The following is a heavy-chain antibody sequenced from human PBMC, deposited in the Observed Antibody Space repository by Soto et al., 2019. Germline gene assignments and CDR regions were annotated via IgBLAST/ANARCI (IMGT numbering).Heavy chain of an antibody. Sequence: QVALVESGGGVVQPGTSLRLSCAGSGFTFSNYAIHWVCQAPGKGLEWVAVISYDGSNKFDAHSVKGRFTISRDNSKKTVYLQMNSLRAEDTAIYYCAKVAAAGFWEQIDYWGRGTLVTVSS. J-gene: IGHJ4*02. D-gene: IGHD6-13*01. CDR2: ISYDGSNK. CDR3: AKVAAAGFWEQIDY. CDR1: GFTFSNYA. V-gene: IGHV3-30-3*01.